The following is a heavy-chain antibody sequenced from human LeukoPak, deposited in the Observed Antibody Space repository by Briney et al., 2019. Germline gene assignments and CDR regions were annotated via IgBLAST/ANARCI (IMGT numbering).Heavy chain of an antibody. CDR1: GGTFTIYD. D-gene: IGHD2-2*01. V-gene: IGHV1-69*13. Sequence: ASVTVSCTASGGTFTIYDISWVRHAPGQGLEWMGGIIPIFGTANYAQKFQGRVTITADESTSTAYMELSSLRSEDTAVYYCARYCSSTSCYGDWFDPWGQGTLVTVPS. CDR2: IIPIFGTA. CDR3: ARYCSSTSCYGDWFDP. J-gene: IGHJ5*02.